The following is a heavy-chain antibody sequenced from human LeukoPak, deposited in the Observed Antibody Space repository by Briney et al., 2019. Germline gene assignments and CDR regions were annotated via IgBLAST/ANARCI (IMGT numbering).Heavy chain of an antibody. CDR1: GFTFGSYA. CDR2: ISYDGSNK. CDR3: ARAREGDY. D-gene: IGHD1-26*01. Sequence: PGGSLRLSCAASGFTFGSYAMHWVRQAPGKGLEWVAVISYDGSNKYYADSVKGRFTISRDNSKNTLYLQMNSLRAEDTAVYYCARAREGDYWGQGTLVTVSS. V-gene: IGHV3-30-3*01. J-gene: IGHJ4*02.